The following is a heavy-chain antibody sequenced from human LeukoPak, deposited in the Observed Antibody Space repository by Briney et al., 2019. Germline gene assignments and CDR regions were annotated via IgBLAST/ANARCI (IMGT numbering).Heavy chain of an antibody. CDR2: IYYSGST. Sequence: SETLSLTCTVSGGSISSSSYYWGWIRQPPGKGLEWIGSIYYSGSTYYNPSLKSRVTISVDTSKNQFSLKLSSVTAADTAVYYCARDDMGHCSNTSCYYYYMDVWGKGTTVTVSS. J-gene: IGHJ6*03. CDR3: ARDDMGHCSNTSCYYYYMDV. CDR1: GGSISSSSYY. D-gene: IGHD2-2*01. V-gene: IGHV4-39*07.